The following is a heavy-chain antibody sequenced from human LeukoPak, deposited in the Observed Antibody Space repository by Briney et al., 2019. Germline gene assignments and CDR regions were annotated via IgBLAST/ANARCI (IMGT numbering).Heavy chain of an antibody. CDR3: ATDGQSSGWYGFDY. Sequence: GGSLRLSCAASGFTFDGYGMSWVRQAPGKGLEWVASITSPVGHIYYADSLKGRITISRDNAESSLYLQMNSLRAEDTAVYYCATDGQSSGWYGFDYWGQGTLVTVSS. V-gene: IGHV3-21*01. CDR2: ITSPVGHI. CDR1: GFTFDGYG. D-gene: IGHD6-19*01. J-gene: IGHJ4*02.